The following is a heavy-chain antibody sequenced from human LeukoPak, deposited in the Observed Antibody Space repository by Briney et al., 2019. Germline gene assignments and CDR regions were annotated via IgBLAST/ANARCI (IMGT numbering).Heavy chain of an antibody. Sequence: GGSLRLSCAASGFTFSSYAMHWVRQAPGKGLEWVAVISYDGSNKYYADSVKGRFTISRDNSKNTLYLQMNSLRAEDTAVYYCARDGMGYYDSSGYYYPDYFDYWGQGTLVTVSS. CDR1: GFTFSSYA. D-gene: IGHD3-22*01. CDR2: ISYDGSNK. CDR3: ARDGMGYYDSSGYYYPDYFDY. V-gene: IGHV3-30*04. J-gene: IGHJ4*02.